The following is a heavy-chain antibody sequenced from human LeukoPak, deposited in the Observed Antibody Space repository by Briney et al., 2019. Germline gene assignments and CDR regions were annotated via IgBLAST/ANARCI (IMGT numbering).Heavy chain of an antibody. CDR2: INPNSGGT. V-gene: IGHV1-2*02. CDR3: ARPSLFGESYYFDY. CDR1: GYTFTGYY. Sequence: ASVNVSCKASGYTFTGYYMHWVRQDPGQGLEWTGWINPNSGGTNYAQKFQGRVTMTRDTSISTAYMELSRLRSDDTAVYYCARPSLFGESYYFDYWGQGTLVTVSS. D-gene: IGHD3-10*01. J-gene: IGHJ4*02.